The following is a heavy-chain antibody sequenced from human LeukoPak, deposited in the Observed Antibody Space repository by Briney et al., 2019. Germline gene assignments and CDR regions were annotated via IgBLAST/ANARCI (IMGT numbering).Heavy chain of an antibody. V-gene: IGHV3-30*03. J-gene: IGHJ4*02. Sequence: EPGGSLRLSCAASGFTFSSYGMHWVRQAPGKGLEWVAVISYDGSNKYYADSVKGRFTISRDNAKNSLYLQMNSLKVEDTAVYYCARDHFWSGCNFWGQGTLVIVSS. CDR1: GFTFSSYG. D-gene: IGHD3-3*02. CDR3: ARDHFWSGCNF. CDR2: ISYDGSNK.